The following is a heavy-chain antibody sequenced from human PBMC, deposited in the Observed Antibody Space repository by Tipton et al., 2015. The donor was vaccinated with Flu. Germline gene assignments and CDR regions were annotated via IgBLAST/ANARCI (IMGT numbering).Heavy chain of an antibody. J-gene: IGHJ4*02. CDR3: ARDVSGYSGYVH. D-gene: IGHD5-12*01. CDR1: GFIVSDNF. V-gene: IGHV3-66*03. Sequence: QLVQSGGGLIQPGGSLRLSCAASGFIVSDNFMSWARQAPGKGLEWVSIIYAGGTTSYADSVKGRFTISRDNSKNTLYLQMNSLRPEDTAVYYCARDVSGYSGYVHWGQGTLVTVSS. CDR2: IYAGGTT.